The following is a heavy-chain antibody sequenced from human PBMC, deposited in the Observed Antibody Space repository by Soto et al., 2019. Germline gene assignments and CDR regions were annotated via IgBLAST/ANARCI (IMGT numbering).Heavy chain of an antibody. J-gene: IGHJ6*02. CDR2: ISYDGSNK. CDR1: GFTFSSYA. V-gene: IGHV3-30-3*01. Sequence: QVQLVESGGGVVQPGRSLRLSCAASGFTFSSYAMHWVRQAPGKGLEWVAVISYDGSNKYYADSVKGRFTISRDNSKNTLYLQMNSLRAEDTAVYYCARALAVAGTTFGEYYYGMDVWGQGTTVTVSS. CDR3: ARALAVAGTTFGEYYYGMDV. D-gene: IGHD6-19*01.